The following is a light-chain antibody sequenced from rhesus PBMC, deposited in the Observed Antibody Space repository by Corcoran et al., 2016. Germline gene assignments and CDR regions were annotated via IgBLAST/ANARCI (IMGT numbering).Light chain of an antibody. Sequence: DIQMTQSPSSLSASVGDRVTITCRASQGISNNLAWYQQKPGKVPKLLIYKASPLQSGIPSRSSGIGSGTEFTHTIGSLQTEDFATYSCQHGYGILYSFGQGTKVEIK. CDR2: KAS. CDR1: QGISNN. CDR3: QHGYGILYS. V-gene: IGKV1-25*01. J-gene: IGKJ2*01.